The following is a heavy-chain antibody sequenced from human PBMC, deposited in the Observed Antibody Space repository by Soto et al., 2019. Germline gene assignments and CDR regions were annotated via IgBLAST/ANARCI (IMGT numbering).Heavy chain of an antibody. V-gene: IGHV1-18*01. CDR2: ISAYNGNT. Sequence: ASVKVSCKASGYTFTSYGISWVRQAPGQGLEWMGWISAYNGNTNYAQKLQGRVTMTTDTSTSTAYMELRSLRSDDTAVYYCASGNDYGDYLLGMDVWGQGTTVTVS. CDR1: GYTFTSYG. CDR3: ASGNDYGDYLLGMDV. D-gene: IGHD4-17*01. J-gene: IGHJ6*02.